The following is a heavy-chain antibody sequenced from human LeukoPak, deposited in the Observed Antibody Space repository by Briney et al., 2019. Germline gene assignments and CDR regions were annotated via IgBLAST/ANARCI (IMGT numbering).Heavy chain of an antibody. V-gene: IGHV3-23*01. J-gene: IGHJ4*02. D-gene: IGHD3-16*01. CDR2: ISGSGGTT. CDR1: GFTFSSYA. CDR3: AKGYYDYVWGSYYFDY. Sequence: SGGSLRLSCAASGFTFSSYAMSWGRQAPGKGREWVSAISGSGGTTYYADSVKGRFTISRDNSRDTLYLQMNSLRAEDTAVYYCAKGYYDYVWGSYYFDYWGQGTLVTVSS.